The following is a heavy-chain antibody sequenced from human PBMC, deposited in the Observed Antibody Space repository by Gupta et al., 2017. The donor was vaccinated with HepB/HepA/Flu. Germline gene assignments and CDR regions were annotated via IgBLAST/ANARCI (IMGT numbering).Heavy chain of an antibody. D-gene: IGHD3-10*01. CDR2: IIPILGIA. CDR3: ARGWGYYGSGSYED. J-gene: IGHJ4*02. V-gene: IGHV1-69*04. CDR1: GGTFSSYA. Sequence: QVQLVQSGAEVKKPGSSVKVSCKASGGTFSSYAISWVRQAPGQGLEWMGRIIPILGIANYAQKFQGRVTITADKSTSTAYMELSSLRSEDTAVYYCARGWGYYGSGSYEDWGQGTLVTVSS.